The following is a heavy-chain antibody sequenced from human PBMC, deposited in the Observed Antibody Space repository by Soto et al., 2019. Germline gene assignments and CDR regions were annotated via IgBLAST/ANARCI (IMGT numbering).Heavy chain of an antibody. J-gene: IGHJ6*02. Sequence: QVQLVQSGTEVKKPGSSVKVSCKSSGGNFIIYTITWVRQAPGQGLEWMGRIIPIFTKTNYAQKFQGRITITADRSTSTAYMELSGLRSDDTAVDYCARGGVGASGGMDVWGQGTTVTVSS. D-gene: IGHD1-26*01. CDR2: IIPIFTKT. CDR3: ARGGVGASGGMDV. V-gene: IGHV1-69*08. CDR1: GGNFIIYT.